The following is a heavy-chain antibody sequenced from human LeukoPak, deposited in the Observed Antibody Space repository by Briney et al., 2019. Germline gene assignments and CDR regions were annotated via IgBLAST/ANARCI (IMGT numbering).Heavy chain of an antibody. Sequence: PSETLSLPCTVSGGSISSYYWSWLRQPTGKGLVWIGYIYSSGSTNYNPSLKSRITISVDTSKNQYSLRLTSVTAADTAVYYGARRSCGDYWGLGTLVAVSS. D-gene: IGHD1-26*01. CDR2: IYSSGST. V-gene: IGHV4-59*01. CDR3: ARRSCGDY. J-gene: IGHJ4*02. CDR1: GGSISSYY.